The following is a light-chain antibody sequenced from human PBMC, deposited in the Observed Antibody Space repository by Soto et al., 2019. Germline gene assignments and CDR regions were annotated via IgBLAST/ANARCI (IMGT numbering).Light chain of an antibody. CDR1: QSVLYSSNNKNY. CDR3: QQYCSTPWT. CDR2: WAS. Sequence: DIVMTQSPDSLAVSLGERATINCKSSQSVLYSSNNKNYLTWYQQKPGQPTKLLIYWASTRESGVPDRFSGSGSGTDFTLTISSLQAEDVAVYYCQQYCSTPWTFGQGTKVEIK. V-gene: IGKV4-1*01. J-gene: IGKJ1*01.